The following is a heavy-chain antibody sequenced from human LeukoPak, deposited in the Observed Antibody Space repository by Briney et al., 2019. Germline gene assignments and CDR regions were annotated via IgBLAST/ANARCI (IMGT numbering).Heavy chain of an antibody. CDR3: VSFYETY. CDR2: INSDGSWT. Sequence: GGSLRLSCAASGNYWMHWVRQAPGKGLVWVSHINSDGSWTSYADSMKGRFTISKDNAKNTVYLQMNSLRAEDTAVYYCVSFYETYWGRGILVTVSS. V-gene: IGHV3-74*01. CDR1: GNYW. D-gene: IGHD2/OR15-2a*01. J-gene: IGHJ4*02.